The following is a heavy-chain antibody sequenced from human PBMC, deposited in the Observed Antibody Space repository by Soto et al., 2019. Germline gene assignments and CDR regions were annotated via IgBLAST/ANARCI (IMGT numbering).Heavy chain of an antibody. CDR3: ARDPRSITGTTSSEDFQF. J-gene: IGHJ1*01. CDR2: IIPIFGIT. CDR1: GGTFSGYA. Sequence: QAHLMQSGAEVKKPGSSVKVSCKSSGGTFSGYAISWVRQRPGRGLEWMGGIIPIFGITTYAEKFQARITLAADESTGTAFMALRSLISEDTTVYYCARDPRSITGTTSSEDFQFWGPGTLVSVSS. V-gene: IGHV1-69*01. D-gene: IGHD1-20*01.